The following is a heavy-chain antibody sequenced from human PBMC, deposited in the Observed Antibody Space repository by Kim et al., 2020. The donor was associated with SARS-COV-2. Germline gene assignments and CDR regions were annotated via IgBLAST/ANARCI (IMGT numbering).Heavy chain of an antibody. Sequence: SETLSLTCTVSGGSISSSSYYWGWIRQPPGKRLEWIGNIYYSGSTYYNPSLKSRVTISVETSKNQFSLKLNSVTAADTAVYYCARGGQVLRFLEWLPVWGQGTTVTVSS. CDR1: GGSISSSSYY. V-gene: IGHV4-39*01. CDR3: ARGGQVLRFLEWLPV. D-gene: IGHD3-3*01. J-gene: IGHJ6*02. CDR2: IYYSGST.